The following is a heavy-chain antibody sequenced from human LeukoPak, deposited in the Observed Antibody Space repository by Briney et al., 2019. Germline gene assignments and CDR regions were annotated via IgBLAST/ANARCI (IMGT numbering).Heavy chain of an antibody. CDR3: ARQRERTDGYPGAFDL. V-gene: IGHV4-39*01. CDR2: IFYSGNT. CDR1: GGSMRRSDSY. Sequence: PSETLSLTCAVYGGSMRRSDSYWGWIRQAPGEGLEWLGSIFYSGNTFDNGPLRSRVTVSIDTANYQFSLTLKSVTAADTAVYYCARQRERTDGYPGAFDLWGPGTVVTVCS. J-gene: IGHJ3*01. D-gene: IGHD5-24*01.